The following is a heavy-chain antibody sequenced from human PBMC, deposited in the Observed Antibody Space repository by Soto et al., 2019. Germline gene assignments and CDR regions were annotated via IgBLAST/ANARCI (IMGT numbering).Heavy chain of an antibody. Sequence: QVQLVQSGAEVKKPGASVKVSCKASGYTFTSYAMHWVRQAPGQRLEWMGWINAGNGNTKYSQKFQGRVTITRDTSASTADMELSSLRSEDTAVYYCARGIWFGVTPGGAGMHWGQGTLVTVSS. CDR3: ARGIWFGVTPGGAGMH. CDR1: GYTFTSYA. V-gene: IGHV1-3*01. D-gene: IGHD3-10*01. J-gene: IGHJ4*02. CDR2: INAGNGNT.